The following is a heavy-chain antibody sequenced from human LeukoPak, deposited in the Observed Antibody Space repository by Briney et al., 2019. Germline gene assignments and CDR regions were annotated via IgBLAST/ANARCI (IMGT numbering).Heavy chain of an antibody. V-gene: IGHV3-23*01. CDR3: AKDLRGYDMDFDY. J-gene: IGHJ4*02. CDR2: ISGSGIST. CDR1: GFTFSNFA. Sequence: GGSLRLSCAASGFTFSNFAMSWVRQAPGKGLEWVSSISGSGISTYYADSLKGRFTISRDNFKNTLFLQLNSLRAEDTAVYYCAKDLRGYDMDFDYWGQGTLVSVSS. D-gene: IGHD5-12*01.